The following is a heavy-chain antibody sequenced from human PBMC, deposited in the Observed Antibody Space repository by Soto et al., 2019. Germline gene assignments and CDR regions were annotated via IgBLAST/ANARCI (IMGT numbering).Heavy chain of an antibody. CDR2: IIPIFGTA. Sequence: QVQLVQSGAEVKKPGSSVKVSCKASGGTFSSYAISWVRQAPGQGLEWMGGIIPIFGTANYAQKFQGRVTINADESTRTAYMELSSLRSEDTAVYYCAREIQDTAMVDYWGQGTLVTVSS. D-gene: IGHD5-18*01. J-gene: IGHJ4*02. V-gene: IGHV1-69*01. CDR3: AREIQDTAMVDY. CDR1: GGTFSSYA.